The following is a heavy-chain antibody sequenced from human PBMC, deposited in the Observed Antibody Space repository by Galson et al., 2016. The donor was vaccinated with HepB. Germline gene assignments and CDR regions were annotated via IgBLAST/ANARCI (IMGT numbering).Heavy chain of an antibody. CDR1: GGSISTVGYY. J-gene: IGHJ4*02. CDR2: IYHSGST. CDR3: AEQVDTTTIAV. V-gene: IGHV4-31*03. Sequence: TLSLTCTVSGGSISTVGYYWSWIRQHPGKGLEWVGYIYHSGSTFYNPSLKSRLTMSVDTSKNQFSLRLSSVTAADTAVYYWAEQVDTTTIAVWGQGTLVIVSS. D-gene: IGHD5-12*01.